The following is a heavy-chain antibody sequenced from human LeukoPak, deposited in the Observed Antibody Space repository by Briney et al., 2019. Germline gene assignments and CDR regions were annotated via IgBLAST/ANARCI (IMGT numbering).Heavy chain of an antibody. Sequence: PGGSLRLSXAASGFTFSSYSMNWVCQAPGKGLEWVSSISSSSSYIYYADSVKGRFTISRDNAKNSLYLQMNSLRAEDTAVYYCASPMIVVAPGAFDIWGQGTMVTVSS. CDR2: ISSSSSYI. J-gene: IGHJ3*02. D-gene: IGHD3-22*01. V-gene: IGHV3-21*01. CDR3: ASPMIVVAPGAFDI. CDR1: GFTFSSYS.